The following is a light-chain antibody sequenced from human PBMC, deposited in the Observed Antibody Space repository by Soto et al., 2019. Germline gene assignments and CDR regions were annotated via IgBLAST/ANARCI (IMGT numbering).Light chain of an antibody. Sequence: QSVLTQPASVSGSPGQSITISCTGTSSDVGGYNYVSWYQQHPGKAPKLMIYEVSNRPSGVSNRFSGSKSGNTASLTISGLQPEDEADYYCSSYTSSSTLYVVFGGGTKVTVL. V-gene: IGLV2-14*01. J-gene: IGLJ2*01. CDR1: SSDVGGYNY. CDR3: SSYTSSSTLYVV. CDR2: EVS.